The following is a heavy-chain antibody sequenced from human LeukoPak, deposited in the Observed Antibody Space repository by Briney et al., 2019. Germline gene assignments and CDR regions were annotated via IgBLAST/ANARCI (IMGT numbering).Heavy chain of an antibody. Sequence: SVKVSCKASGGTFSSYAISWVRQALGQGLEWMGGIIPIFGTVNYAQKFQGRVTITADESTSTAYMELSSLRSEDTAVYYCARDTAWRLRLGELSYNWFDPWGQGTLVTVSS. V-gene: IGHV1-69*13. J-gene: IGHJ5*02. D-gene: IGHD3-16*02. CDR1: GGTFSSYA. CDR2: IIPIFGTV. CDR3: ARDTAWRLRLGELSYNWFDP.